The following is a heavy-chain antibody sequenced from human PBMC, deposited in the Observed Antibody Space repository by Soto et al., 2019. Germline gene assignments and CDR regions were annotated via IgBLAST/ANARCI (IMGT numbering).Heavy chain of an antibody. Sequence: SETLSLTCTGSGGSISRYYWSGIRQPPGKGLEWIGYMYNTGSTIYNPSLKSRVTISVDTSKNQFSLKLNPVTAADTAVYYCARDLWGYCGADCYPLDVWGQGTTVTVS. J-gene: IGHJ6*02. D-gene: IGHD2-21*02. V-gene: IGHV4-59*01. CDR1: GGSISRYY. CDR2: MYNTGST. CDR3: ARDLWGYCGADCYPLDV.